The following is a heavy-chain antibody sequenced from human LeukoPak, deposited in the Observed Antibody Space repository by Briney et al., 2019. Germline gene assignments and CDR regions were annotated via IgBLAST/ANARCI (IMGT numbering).Heavy chain of an antibody. CDR2: TYYRSKWYN. CDR1: GDRVSSNSAA. D-gene: IGHD3-10*01. J-gene: IGHJ3*02. Sequence: SQTLSLTCAISGDRVSSNSAAWHWIRQSPSRGLEWLGRTYYRSKWYNDYAVSVKSRITINPDTSKNQFSLQLNSVTPEDTAVYYCARDLYGGVRGVQHAFDIWGQGTMVTVSS. V-gene: IGHV6-1*01. CDR3: ARDLYGGVRGVQHAFDI.